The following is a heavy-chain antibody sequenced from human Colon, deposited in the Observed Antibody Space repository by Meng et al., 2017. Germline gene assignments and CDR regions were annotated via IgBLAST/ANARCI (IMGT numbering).Heavy chain of an antibody. CDR1: GYIFTDYF. CDR2: INPNSGGT. Sequence: QMQLVQSGAEVRKPGAPVKVSCKPSGYIFTDYFIHWIRQAPGQGFEWLGRINPNSGGTNFARKFQGRVAMTRDTSTTTTYMELNTLTSDDTAVYYCARGRCTTASCYRVDPWGQGTLVTVSS. V-gene: IGHV1-2*06. CDR3: ARGRCTTASCYRVDP. D-gene: IGHD2-8*01. J-gene: IGHJ5*02.